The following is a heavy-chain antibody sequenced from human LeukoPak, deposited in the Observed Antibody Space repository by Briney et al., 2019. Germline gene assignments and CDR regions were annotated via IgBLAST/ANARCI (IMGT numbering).Heavy chain of an antibody. CDR1: GGSISSSY. Sequence: SETLSLTCIVSGGSISSSYWSWTRQSAGKGLEWIGRISTSGSSNYNPSLKSRVTMSVDSSKNQFSLKLTSVTAADTAVYYCARVVIPAAFGAFDIWGQGTMVTVSS. J-gene: IGHJ3*02. D-gene: IGHD2-2*01. CDR2: ISTSGSS. V-gene: IGHV4-4*07. CDR3: ARVVIPAAFGAFDI.